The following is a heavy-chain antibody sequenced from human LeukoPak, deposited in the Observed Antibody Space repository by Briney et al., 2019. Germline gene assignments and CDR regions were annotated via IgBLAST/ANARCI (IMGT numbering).Heavy chain of an antibody. CDR1: GFTFRNYG. CDR3: ATRAYSYGSFDY. CDR2: ISSDGSSD. D-gene: IGHD5-18*01. V-gene: IGHV3-30*03. Sequence: GGSLRLSCAASGFTFRNYGMHWVRQVPGKGLEWVAHISSDGSSDYYADSVKGRFTISRDNSKNTLYLQMNSLRPEDTALYYCATRAYSYGSFDYWGQGTLVTVSS. J-gene: IGHJ4*02.